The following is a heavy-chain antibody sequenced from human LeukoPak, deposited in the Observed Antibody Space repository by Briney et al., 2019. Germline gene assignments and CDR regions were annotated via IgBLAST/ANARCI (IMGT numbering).Heavy chain of an antibody. CDR1: GFTFSDST. D-gene: IGHD3/OR15-3a*01. CDR2: IRRKVYGGTA. J-gene: IGHJ4*02. V-gene: IGHV3-49*03. CDR3: TRGQGLYY. Sequence: QTGGSLRLSCAASGFTFSDSTMSWYRQAPGKGLEWVGFIRRKVYGGTAEYAASVKGRFTISRDDSKSIAYLQMDSLKIEDSAVYYCTRGQGLYYWGQGTLVIVSS.